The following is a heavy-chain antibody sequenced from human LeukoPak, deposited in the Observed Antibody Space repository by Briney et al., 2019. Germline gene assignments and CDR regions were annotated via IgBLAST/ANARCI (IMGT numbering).Heavy chain of an antibody. V-gene: IGHV1-8*03. CDR1: GYTFNTFD. CDR2: VNPYNDNT. CDR3: ARGRRLRGVASRPIYYYYYMDV. J-gene: IGHJ6*03. Sequence: ASVKLSCKASGYTFNTFDINWVRQATGQGPEWMGWVNPYNDNTVYAPKFQGRVSISSNNSINTAYMEFSGLKSDGTAVYYCARGRRLRGVASRPIYYYYYMDVWGGGTTVTVSS. D-gene: IGHD3-10*01.